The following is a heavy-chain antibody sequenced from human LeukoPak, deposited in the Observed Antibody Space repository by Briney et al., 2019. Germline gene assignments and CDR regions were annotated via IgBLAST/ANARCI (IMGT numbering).Heavy chain of an antibody. D-gene: IGHD5/OR15-5a*01. CDR1: GLTMSTHW. CDR3: AKEGPRVSHKAGDWFDP. Sequence: GGSLRNSCAASGLTMSTHWMRWVRQAPGQRLEYVAPLNEDGSKKYYGDPVKGRFHISRDNARNSVCLYINSLRDDDRAVYYCAKEGPRVSHKAGDWFDPWGQGSLVTVS. V-gene: IGHV3-7*04. CDR2: LNEDGSKK. J-gene: IGHJ5*02.